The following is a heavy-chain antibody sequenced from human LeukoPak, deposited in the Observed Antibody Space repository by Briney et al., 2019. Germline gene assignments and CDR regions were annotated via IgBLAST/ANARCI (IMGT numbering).Heavy chain of an antibody. CDR3: ARERRYYDSSGYYTAFDI. V-gene: IGHV1-18*01. CDR2: ISAYNGNT. Sequence: ASVKVSCKASGYTFTSYGFSWVRQAPGQGLEWMGWISAYNGNTNYAQKLQGRVTMTTDTSTSTAYMELRSLRSDDTAVYYCARERRYYDSSGYYTAFDIWGQGTMVTVSS. J-gene: IGHJ3*02. D-gene: IGHD3-22*01. CDR1: GYTFTSYG.